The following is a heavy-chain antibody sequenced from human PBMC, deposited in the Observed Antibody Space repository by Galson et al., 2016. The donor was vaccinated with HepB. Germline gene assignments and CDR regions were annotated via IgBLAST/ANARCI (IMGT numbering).Heavy chain of an antibody. J-gene: IGHJ6*02. V-gene: IGHV3-23*01. D-gene: IGHD1-1*01. CDR2: ISGSGSNT. CDR3: AKGARTGATNSYYYGMDV. Sequence: SLRLSCAASGFTFSSYAISWVRQAPGKGLEWVSAISGSGSNTYYADSVKGRFAISRDNSKNTLYLQMNSLRAEDTAVYYCAKGARTGATNSYYYGMDVWGQGTTVTVSS. CDR1: GFTFSSYA.